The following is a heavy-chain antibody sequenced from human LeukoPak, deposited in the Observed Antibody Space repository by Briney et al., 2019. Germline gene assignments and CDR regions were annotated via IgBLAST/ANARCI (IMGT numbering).Heavy chain of an antibody. V-gene: IGHV3-30*01. CDR1: GFTFSLYT. D-gene: IGHD3-3*01. J-gene: IGHJ4*02. CDR2: ISSDGSNR. CDR3: ARVGTHYDFWSGIDS. Sequence: GGSLRLSCAASGFTFSLYTMHWVRQTPGKGLEWVAVISSDGSNRYYADSAKGRFTISRDNSKNTVFVQMNSLRPEDTAMYYCARVGTHYDFWSGIDSWGQGTLVTVSS.